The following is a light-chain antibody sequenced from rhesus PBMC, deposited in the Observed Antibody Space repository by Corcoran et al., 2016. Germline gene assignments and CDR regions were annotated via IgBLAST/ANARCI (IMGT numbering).Light chain of an antibody. J-gene: IGLJ1*01. CDR3: SSSAVSDTYI. CDR2: EVN. CDR1: SSDIGNYNR. Sequence: QAALTQPRSVSGSPGQSVTISCSGSSSDIGNYNRVSWYQQHPGKAPKLILYEVNKWPSGVSDRFSGSKSDNTASLPISGLRTEDEADYYCSSSAVSDTYIFGSGTRVTVL. V-gene: IGLV2-23*02.